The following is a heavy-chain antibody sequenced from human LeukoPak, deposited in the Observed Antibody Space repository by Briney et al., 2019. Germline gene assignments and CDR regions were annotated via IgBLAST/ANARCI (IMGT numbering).Heavy chain of an antibody. CDR2: IYYSGST. CDR3: ARLYYDSSGYYQICYFDY. Sequence: SETLSLTCTDSGGSISSSSYYWGWVRQPPGKGLEWLGSIYYSGSTYYNPSLKGRVTISVDTSKNQFSLNLSSVTAADTAVYYCARLYYDSSGYYQICYFDYWGQGTLVTVSS. J-gene: IGHJ4*02. CDR1: GGSISSSSYY. V-gene: IGHV4-39*01. D-gene: IGHD3-22*01.